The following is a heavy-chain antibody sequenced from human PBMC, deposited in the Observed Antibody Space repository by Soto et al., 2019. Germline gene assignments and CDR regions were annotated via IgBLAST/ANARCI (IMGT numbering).Heavy chain of an antibody. CDR3: ARARSGDRSFDS. Sequence: QLQLQESGPGLVKPSETLSLTCTVSGDSISSSSYYWDWIRQPPGKGLEWIGSIYYSGSTYYNPSLKGRVTISVDTSKNQFSLKLSSVTAADTAVYYCARARSGDRSFDSWGQGALVTVSS. D-gene: IGHD2-21*02. V-gene: IGHV4-39*01. CDR1: GDSISSSSYY. CDR2: IYYSGST. J-gene: IGHJ4*02.